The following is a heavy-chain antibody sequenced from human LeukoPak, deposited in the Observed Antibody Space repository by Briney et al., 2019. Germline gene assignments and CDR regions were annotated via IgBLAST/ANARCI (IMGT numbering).Heavy chain of an antibody. CDR3: ARSSSSDDY. CDR1: GFTFSSYA. V-gene: IGHV3-23*01. D-gene: IGHD6-6*01. Sequence: PGGSLRLSCAASGFTFSSYAMNWVRQAPGKGLEWVAAILGNGIGTYYADSVKGRFTISRDNAKNSLYLQMNSLRAEDTAVYYCARSSSSDDYWGQGTLVTVSS. J-gene: IGHJ4*02. CDR2: ILGNGIGT.